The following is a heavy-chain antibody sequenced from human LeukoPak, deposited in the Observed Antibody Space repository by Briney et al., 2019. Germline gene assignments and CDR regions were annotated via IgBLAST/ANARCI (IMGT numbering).Heavy chain of an antibody. CDR3: ARGLRFIQGPGYYYMDV. CDR1: GGSFSDYY. J-gene: IGHJ6*03. Sequence: PSETLSLTCAVYGGSFSDYYWSWIRQPPGKGLEWIGEINHSGNTNYNPSRESRVTISADTSKNQFSLNLGSGAAADTAIYYCARGLRFIQGPGYYYMDVWGKGTTVTVSS. CDR2: INHSGNT. V-gene: IGHV4-34*01. D-gene: IGHD3-16*02.